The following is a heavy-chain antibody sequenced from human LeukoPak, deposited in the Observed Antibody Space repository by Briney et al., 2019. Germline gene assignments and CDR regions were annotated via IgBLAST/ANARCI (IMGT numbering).Heavy chain of an antibody. CDR2: TSHSDSP. V-gene: IGHV4-38-2*02. J-gene: IGHJ5*02. D-gene: IGHD3-16*01. CDR3: ARDFGETSLPNWFDP. CDR1: GMSITSRHY. Sequence: SETLSLTCSVSGMSITSRHYWGWIRQSPGKGLEWIGSTSHSDSPYYNPSLESRVTISLDTSRNQFSLKLTSVTAADTAVYYCARDFGETSLPNWFDPWGQGTLVIVSS.